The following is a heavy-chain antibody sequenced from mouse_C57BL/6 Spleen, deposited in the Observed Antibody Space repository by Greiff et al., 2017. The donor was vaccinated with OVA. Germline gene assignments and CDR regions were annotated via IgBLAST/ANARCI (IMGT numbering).Heavy chain of an antibody. D-gene: IGHD2-3*01. J-gene: IGHJ3*01. Sequence: VQLQQPGAELVKPGASVKMSCKASGYTFTSYWITWVKQRPGQGLEWIGDIYPGNGSTNYNEKFKGKATLTVDTSSSTAYLQLRSLSSEDSAVFCRARNIYSGYYGLAYWGQGTLVTVSA. CDR2: IYPGNGST. V-gene: IGHV1-55*01. CDR1: GYTFTSYW. CDR3: ARNIYSGYYGLAY.